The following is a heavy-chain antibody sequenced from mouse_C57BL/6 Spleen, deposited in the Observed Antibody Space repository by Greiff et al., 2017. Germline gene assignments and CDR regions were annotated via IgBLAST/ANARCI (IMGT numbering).Heavy chain of an antibody. J-gene: IGHJ2*01. V-gene: IGHV14-3*01. D-gene: IGHD1-1*01. CDR2: IDPANGDT. Sequence: EVQLQESVAELVRPGASVKLSCTASGFNIKNTYMHWVKQRPEQGLEWIGRIDPANGDTKYAPKFQGKATMTADTSSNTAYLQLSRLTSEDTAIYYCARSGYYGSSPFDYWGQGTTLTVSS. CDR1: GFNIKNTY. CDR3: ARSGYYGSSPFDY.